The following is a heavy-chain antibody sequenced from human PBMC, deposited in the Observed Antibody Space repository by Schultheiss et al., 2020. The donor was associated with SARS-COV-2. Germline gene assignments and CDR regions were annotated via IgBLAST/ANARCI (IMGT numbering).Heavy chain of an antibody. Sequence: GASLKISCAASGFTFSSYGMHWVRQAPGKGLEWVAVISYDGSNKYYADSVKGRFTISRDNSKNTLYLQMNSLRAEDTAVYYCAKVGAAQLGTKRTRNDYWGQGTLVTVSS. CDR3: AKVGAAQLGTKRTRNDY. CDR1: GFTFSSYG. CDR2: ISYDGSNK. J-gene: IGHJ4*02. V-gene: IGHV3-30*18. D-gene: IGHD1-26*01.